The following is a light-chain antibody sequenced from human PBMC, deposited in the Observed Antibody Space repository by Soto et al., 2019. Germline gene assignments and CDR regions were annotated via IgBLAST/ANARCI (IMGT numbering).Light chain of an antibody. CDR2: KAS. J-gene: IGKJ2*01. V-gene: IGKV1-5*03. Sequence: DIPMTQSPSTLSASVGDRVTITCRASQSISHWLAWYQQKPGKSPKLLIYKASSLESGVPSRFSGSGSGTEFTLTISSLQPDHFSTYYCQQYNSYTFGQGTKLEIK. CDR3: QQYNSYT. CDR1: QSISHW.